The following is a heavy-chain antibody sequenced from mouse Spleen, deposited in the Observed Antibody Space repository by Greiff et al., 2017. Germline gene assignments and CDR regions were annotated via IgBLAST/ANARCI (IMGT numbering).Heavy chain of an antibody. Sequence: QVQLKQPGAELVKPGASVKLSCKASGYTFTSYWMHWVKQRPGRGLEWIGRIDPNSGGTKYNEKFKSKATLTVDKPSSTAYMQLSSLTSEDSAVYYCARVSSGYKFAYWGQGTLVTVSA. CDR1: GYTFTSYW. J-gene: IGHJ3*01. V-gene: IGHV1-72*01. CDR3: ARVSSGYKFAY. CDR2: IDPNSGGT. D-gene: IGHD3-1*01.